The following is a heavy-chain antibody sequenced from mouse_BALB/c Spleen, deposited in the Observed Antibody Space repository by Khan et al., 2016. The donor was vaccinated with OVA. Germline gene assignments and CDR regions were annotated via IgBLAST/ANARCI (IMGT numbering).Heavy chain of an antibody. D-gene: IGHD2-2*01. CDR1: GYSITSEYA. V-gene: IGHV3-2*02. Sequence: EVQLQESGPGLVKPSQSLSLTCTVTGYSITSEYAWNWIRQFPGNKLEWMGYINYSGNTRFNPSLKSRTSITRDTSKNQFFLQLNSVTTEDTATYYCARKDYYGYDPFPYWGQGTLVTVSA. CDR2: INYSGNT. CDR3: ARKDYYGYDPFPY. J-gene: IGHJ3*01.